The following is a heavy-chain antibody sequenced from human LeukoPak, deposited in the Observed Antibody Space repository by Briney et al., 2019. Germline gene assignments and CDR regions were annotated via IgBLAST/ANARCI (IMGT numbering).Heavy chain of an antibody. D-gene: IGHD4-23*01. CDR3: AHKAGRGGPNDY. V-gene: IGHV2-5*02. CDR2: MYWDDDK. CDR1: GFSLSTSGVG. Sequence: ESGPTLVNPTQTLTLTCTFSGFSLSTSGVGVGWIRQPPGKALEWLALMYWDDDKRYSPSLKSRVTITKDTSKNQVVLTVTNMDLVDTATYYCAHKAGRGGPNDYWGQGALVTVSS. J-gene: IGHJ4*02.